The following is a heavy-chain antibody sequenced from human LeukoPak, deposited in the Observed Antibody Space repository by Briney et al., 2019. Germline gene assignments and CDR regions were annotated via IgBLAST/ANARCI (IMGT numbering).Heavy chain of an antibody. CDR1: GFTFSSYG. D-gene: IGHD6-13*01. Sequence: GGTLRLSCAASGFTFSSYGMSWVRQAPGKGLEWVSSISGSGGSTYYADSVKGRFTISRDNSKNTLYLQMNSLRAEDTAVYYCAKSSMVLSSSWDYWGQGTLVTVSS. J-gene: IGHJ4*02. CDR2: ISGSGGST. V-gene: IGHV3-23*01. CDR3: AKSSMVLSSSWDY.